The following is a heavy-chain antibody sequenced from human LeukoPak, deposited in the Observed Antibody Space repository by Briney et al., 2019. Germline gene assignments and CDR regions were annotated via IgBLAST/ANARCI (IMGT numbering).Heavy chain of an antibody. CDR1: GFTFSDYY. J-gene: IGHJ4*02. CDR3: TRGEEKGIFGDYFDY. CDR2: ISSSGSTI. V-gene: IGHV3-11*01. D-gene: IGHD3-3*01. Sequence: GGSLRLSCAASGFTFSDYYMSWIRQAPGKGLEWVSYISSSGSTIYYADSVKGRFTISRDNAKNSLYLQMNSLRAEDTAVYYCTRGEEKGIFGDYFDYWGQGTLVTVSS.